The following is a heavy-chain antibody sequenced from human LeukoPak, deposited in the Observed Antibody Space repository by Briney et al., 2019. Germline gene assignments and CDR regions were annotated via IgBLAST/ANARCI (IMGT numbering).Heavy chain of an antibody. Sequence: PGRSLRLSCEASGFTFNTYPMHWVRQAPGKGLEWVANIKQDGSEKYYVDSVKGRFTISRDNAKNSLYLQMNSLRAEDTAVYYCASALWFGAFDIWGQGTMVTVSS. CDR1: GFTFNTYP. D-gene: IGHD3-10*01. CDR3: ASALWFGAFDI. CDR2: IKQDGSEK. V-gene: IGHV3-7*01. J-gene: IGHJ3*02.